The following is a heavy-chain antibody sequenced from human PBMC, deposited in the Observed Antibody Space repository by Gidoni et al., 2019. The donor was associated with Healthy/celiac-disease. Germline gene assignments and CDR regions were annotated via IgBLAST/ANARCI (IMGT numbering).Heavy chain of an antibody. V-gene: IGHV3-9*01. D-gene: IGHD3-9*01. CDR1: GFTFDDYA. CDR2: ISWNSGSI. J-gene: IGHJ5*02. Sequence: EVQLVESGGGLVQPGRSLRLSCAASGFTFDDYAMHWVRQAPGKGLEWVSGISWNSGSIGYADSVKGRFTISRDNAKNSLYLQMNSLRAEDTALYYCAKDVGEDILTGSFDPWGQGTLVTVSS. CDR3: AKDVGEDILTGSFDP.